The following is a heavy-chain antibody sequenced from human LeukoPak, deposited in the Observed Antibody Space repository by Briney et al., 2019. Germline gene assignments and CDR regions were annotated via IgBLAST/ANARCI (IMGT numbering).Heavy chain of an antibody. V-gene: IGHV3-64*01. D-gene: IGHD3-10*01. Sequence: GGSLRLSCAASGFTFSSYAMHWVRQAPGKGLEYVSAISSNGGSTYYANSVEGRFTISRDNSKNTLYLQMGSLRAEDMAVYYCARARYGSGNGFDPWGQGTLVTVSS. CDR3: ARARYGSGNGFDP. CDR2: ISSNGGST. CDR1: GFTFSSYA. J-gene: IGHJ5*02.